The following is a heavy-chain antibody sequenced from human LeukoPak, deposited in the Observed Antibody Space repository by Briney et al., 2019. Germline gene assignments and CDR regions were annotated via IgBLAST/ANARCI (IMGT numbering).Heavy chain of an antibody. CDR3: AREYGDFDY. Sequence: SEALSLTCTVSGGSISSYYWSWIRQPPGKGLEWIGYIYYSGSTNYNPSLKSRVTISVDTSKNQFSLKLSSVTAADTAVYYCAREYGDFDYWGQGTLVTVSS. CDR2: IYYSGST. D-gene: IGHD4-17*01. CDR1: GGSISSYY. J-gene: IGHJ4*02. V-gene: IGHV4-59*01.